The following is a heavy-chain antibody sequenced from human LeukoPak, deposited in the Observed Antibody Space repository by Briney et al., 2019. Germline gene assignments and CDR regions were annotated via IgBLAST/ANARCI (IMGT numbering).Heavy chain of an antibody. CDR3: ARAFYYGMDV. CDR2: INSDGSST. V-gene: IGHV3-74*01. Sequence: GGSLRLSCAASGFTLSDYSMNWVRQAPGKGLVWVSRINSDGSSTSYADSVKGRFTISRDNAKNTLYLQMNSLRAEDTAVYYCARAFYYGMDVWGQGTTVTVSS. CDR1: GFTLSDYS. J-gene: IGHJ6*02.